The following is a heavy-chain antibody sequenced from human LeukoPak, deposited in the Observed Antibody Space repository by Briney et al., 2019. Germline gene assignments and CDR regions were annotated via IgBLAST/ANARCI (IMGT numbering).Heavy chain of an antibody. CDR1: GFTFSSYA. CDR3: ARDSTVVTFDY. Sequence: GGSLRLSCAASGFTFSSYAMSWVRQAPGKGLEWVSGINWNGGSTGYADSVKGRFTISRDNAKNSLYLQMNSLRAEDTALYYCARDSTVVTFDYWGQGTLVTVSS. J-gene: IGHJ4*02. D-gene: IGHD4-23*01. V-gene: IGHV3-20*04. CDR2: INWNGGST.